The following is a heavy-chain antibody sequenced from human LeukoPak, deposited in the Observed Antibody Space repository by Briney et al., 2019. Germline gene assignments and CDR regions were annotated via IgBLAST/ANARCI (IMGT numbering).Heavy chain of an antibody. V-gene: IGHV3-53*01. J-gene: IGHJ4*02. CDR2: IYSGVST. Sequence: GGSLRLSCAASGFTFSSNYMSWVRQAPGKGREGVSVIYSGVSTYSADSVKGRFTISRDNSKNTLYLQMNSLRAEDTAVYYCARGTDDYVWGTDDYWGQGTLVTVSS. CDR1: GFTFSSNY. D-gene: IGHD3-16*01. CDR3: ARGTDDYVWGTDDY.